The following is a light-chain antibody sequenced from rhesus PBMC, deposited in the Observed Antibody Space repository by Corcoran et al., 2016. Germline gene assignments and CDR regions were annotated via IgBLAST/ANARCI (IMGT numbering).Light chain of an antibody. CDR3: QHNYGSPFT. V-gene: IGKV1-74*01. CDR2: KAS. Sequence: DIQMTQSPSSLSASVGDRVTITCRASENVNNYLTWYQQKPGKAPKLLIYKASTLQSGVPSRFSGSGAGTDYTFTIGSLQSEDVATFYCQHNYGSPFTFGPGTKLDIK. J-gene: IGKJ3*01. CDR1: ENVNNY.